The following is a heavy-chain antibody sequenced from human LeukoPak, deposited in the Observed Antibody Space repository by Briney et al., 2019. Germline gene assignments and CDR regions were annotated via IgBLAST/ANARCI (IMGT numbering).Heavy chain of an antibody. D-gene: IGHD3-10*01. V-gene: IGHV5-51*01. CDR3: ARQRGASGTVNWFDP. CDR1: GSSFTTYW. Sequence: GESLQISCETSGSSFTTYWIGWVRQRPGTGLEWVGAIYPDDSDTRYSPSFQGQVAISADRSIRTAYLKWNSLKASDTGMYCARQRGASGTVNWFDPWGQGTLVTVSS. CDR2: IYPDDSDT. J-gene: IGHJ5*02.